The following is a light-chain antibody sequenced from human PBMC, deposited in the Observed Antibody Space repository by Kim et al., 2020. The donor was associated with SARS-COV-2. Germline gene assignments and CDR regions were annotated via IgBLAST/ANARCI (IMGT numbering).Light chain of an antibody. J-gene: IGKJ2*01. V-gene: IGKV1-6*01. Sequence: SASVGDRVTITCRASQGIRRDLGWYQQKPGKAPKLLIFAASALHSGVPSRFSGSASGTDFTLTITNLQPEDFATYYCLQDYNYPYTFGQGTKLEIK. CDR3: LQDYNYPYT. CDR2: AAS. CDR1: QGIRRD.